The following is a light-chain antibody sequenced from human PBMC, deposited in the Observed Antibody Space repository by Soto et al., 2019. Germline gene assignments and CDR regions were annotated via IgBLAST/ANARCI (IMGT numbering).Light chain of an antibody. V-gene: IGLV1-40*01. Sequence: QSVLTQPPSVSGAPGQRVIISCTGSNSNIGAGYEVHWFQQLPGTAPKLLIYGNINRPSGVPDRFSGSKSGTSASLAITGLQPEDEADYYCHSYDSSLSGLYVFGTGTKVTVL. J-gene: IGLJ1*01. CDR3: HSYDSSLSGLYV. CDR2: GNI. CDR1: NSNIGAGYE.